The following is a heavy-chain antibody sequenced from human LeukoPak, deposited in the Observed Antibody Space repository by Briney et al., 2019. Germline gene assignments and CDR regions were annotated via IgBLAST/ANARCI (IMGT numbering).Heavy chain of an antibody. CDR1: GGSISSHF. J-gene: IGHJ6*02. CDR2: IYSTGNI. CDR3: ARGNVNTAWNYFGIDV. D-gene: IGHD5-18*01. V-gene: IGHV4-59*11. Sequence: SETLSLTCTVSGGSISSHFWSWVRQPPGKGLELIAYIYSTGNINYNPSLKSRVSMSVDTSKNQFSLNLNSVTVADTAVYYCARGNVNTAWNYFGIDVWGQGTTVTVYS.